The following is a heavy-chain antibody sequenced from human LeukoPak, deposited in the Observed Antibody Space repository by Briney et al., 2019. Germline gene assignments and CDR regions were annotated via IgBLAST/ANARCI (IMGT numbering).Heavy chain of an antibody. Sequence: SQTLSLTCIVSGGSISSGDYYWSWIRQSPGKGLEWIGYIYSPGSLSYHPSLKGRLTISVDTSKNQFSLKLSSVTAADTAVYYCARGPNYVWGSYRYFDYWGQGTLVTASS. D-gene: IGHD3-16*02. CDR1: GGSISSGDYY. V-gene: IGHV4-30-4*01. CDR3: ARGPNYVWGSYRYFDY. CDR2: IYSPGSL. J-gene: IGHJ4*02.